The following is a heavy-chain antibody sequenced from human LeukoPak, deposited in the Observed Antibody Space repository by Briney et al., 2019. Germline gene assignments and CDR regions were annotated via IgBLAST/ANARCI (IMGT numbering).Heavy chain of an antibody. CDR1: GYTFTSYG. CDR2: ISAYNGNT. Sequence: ASVKVSCKASGYTFTSYGISWVRQAPGQGLEWMGWISAYNGNTNYAQKLQGRVTMTTDTSTSTAYMELRSLRSDDTAVYYCVREQYCGGDCYPDYWGQGTLVTVSS. V-gene: IGHV1-18*01. D-gene: IGHD2-21*02. J-gene: IGHJ4*02. CDR3: VREQYCGGDCYPDY.